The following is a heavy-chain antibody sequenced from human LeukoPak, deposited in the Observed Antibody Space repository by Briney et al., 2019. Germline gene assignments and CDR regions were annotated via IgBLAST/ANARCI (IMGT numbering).Heavy chain of an antibody. J-gene: IGHJ6*04. CDR1: GGTFSSYA. CDR2: IIPIFGTA. V-gene: IGHV1-69*06. Sequence: SVKVSCKASGGTFSSYAISWVRQAPGQGLEWMGGIIPIFGTANYAQKIQGRVTITADKSTSTAYMELSSLRSEDTAVYYCARARGSTYYYGSGPYYYYGMDVWGKGTTVTVSS. D-gene: IGHD3-10*01. CDR3: ARARGSTYYYGSGPYYYYGMDV.